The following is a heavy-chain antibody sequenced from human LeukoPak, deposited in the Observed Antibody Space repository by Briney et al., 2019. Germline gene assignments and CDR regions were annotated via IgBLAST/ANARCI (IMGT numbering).Heavy chain of an antibody. D-gene: IGHD2-15*01. CDR3: ARARASGRSGFDY. J-gene: IGHJ4*02. CDR2: IKEDGSVK. V-gene: IGHV3-7*01. Sequence: PGGSLRLSCEASGFTFSNYWMSWVRQAPGKGLEWLANIKEDGSVKYYADSVKGRFTISRDNAKNSLDLQMNSLRDEDTAVYYCARARASGRSGFDYWGQGTLVTVSS. CDR1: GFTFSNYW.